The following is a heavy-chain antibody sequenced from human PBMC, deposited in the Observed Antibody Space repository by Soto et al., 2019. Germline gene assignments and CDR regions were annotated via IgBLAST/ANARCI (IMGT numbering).Heavy chain of an antibody. CDR2: IIPIFGTA. Sequence: QVQLVQSGAEVKKPGSSVKVSCKASGGTFSSYAISWVRQAPGQGLEWMGGIIPIFGTANYAQKFQGRVTXXAXEXMSTAYMELSSLRSEDTAVYYCARHLGSTVAVAIDYWGQGTLVTVSS. CDR3: ARHLGSTVAVAIDY. CDR1: GGTFSSYA. V-gene: IGHV1-69*12. J-gene: IGHJ4*02. D-gene: IGHD4-17*01.